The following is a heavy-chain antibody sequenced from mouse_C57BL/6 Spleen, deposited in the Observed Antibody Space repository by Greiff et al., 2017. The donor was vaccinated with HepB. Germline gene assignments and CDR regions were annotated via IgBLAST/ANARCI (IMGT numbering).Heavy chain of an antibody. Sequence: VHVKQSGAELVRPGASVKLSCTASGFNIKDDYMHWVKQRPEQGLEWIGWIDPENGDTEYASKFQGKATITADTSSNTAYLQLSSLTSEDTAVYYCTFHLGTAMDYWGQGTSVTVSS. CDR1: GFNIKDDY. J-gene: IGHJ4*01. CDR3: TFHLGTAMDY. D-gene: IGHD3-3*01. V-gene: IGHV14-4*01. CDR2: IDPENGDT.